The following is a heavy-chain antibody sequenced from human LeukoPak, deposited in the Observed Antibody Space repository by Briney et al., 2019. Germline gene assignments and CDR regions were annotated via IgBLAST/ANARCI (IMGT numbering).Heavy chain of an antibody. V-gene: IGHV3-30*03. CDR2: ISYDGSNK. CDR1: GFTFSSYG. CDR3: ASLWFGESKETDY. Sequence: GGSLRLSCAASGFTFSSYGMHWVRQAPGKGLEWVAVISYDGSNKYYADSVKGRFTISRDNSKNTLYLQMNSLRAEDTAVYYCASLWFGESKETDYWGQGTLVTVSS. J-gene: IGHJ4*02. D-gene: IGHD3-10*01.